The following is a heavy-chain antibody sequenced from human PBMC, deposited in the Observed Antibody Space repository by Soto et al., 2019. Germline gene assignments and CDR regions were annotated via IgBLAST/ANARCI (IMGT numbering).Heavy chain of an antibody. CDR2: IYWDDEK. J-gene: IGHJ4*02. CDR1: GFSLSTSGVG. Sequence: QITLKESGPTLVKPTQTLTLTCTFSGFSLSTSGVGVGWIRQPPGKALEWLALIYWDDEKCYSSSLNSRLTITKDTSKNQVVLTMTNMDPADTATYYCAHSLPPRLLDYLGQGTLVTVSS. V-gene: IGHV2-5*02. CDR3: AHSLPPRLLDY.